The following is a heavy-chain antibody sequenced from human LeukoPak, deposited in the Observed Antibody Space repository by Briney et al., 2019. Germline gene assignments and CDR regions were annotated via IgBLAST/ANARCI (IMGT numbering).Heavy chain of an antibody. J-gene: IGHJ3*02. D-gene: IGHD2-15*01. CDR2: ISAYNGNT. CDR3: KYCSGGSCFFGDDAFDI. Sequence: GASVKVSCKASGYTFTSYGISWVRQAPGQGLEWMGWISAYNGNTNYAQELQGRVTMTTDTSTSTAYMELRSLRSDDTAVYYCKYCSGGSCFFGDDAFDIWGQGTMVTVSS. V-gene: IGHV1-18*01. CDR1: GYTFTSYG.